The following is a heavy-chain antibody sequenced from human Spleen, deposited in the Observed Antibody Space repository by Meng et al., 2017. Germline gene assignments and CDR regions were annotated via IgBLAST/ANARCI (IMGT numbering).Heavy chain of an antibody. CDR2: IYHSGYN. J-gene: IGHJ4*02. Sequence: QRQRQESGPGLLRPSETLSLICSVSGGSVSSGNHYWSWIRLTPGKGLEWIGYIYHSGYNKYNPSLKNRVTLSVDTSKNQFSLKLSSVTAAYTAVYYCARGPKNYYDSSGYYYFFDYWGQGTLVTVSS. D-gene: IGHD3-22*01. V-gene: IGHV4-61*01. CDR3: ARGPKNYYDSSGYYYFFDY. CDR1: GGSVSSGNHY.